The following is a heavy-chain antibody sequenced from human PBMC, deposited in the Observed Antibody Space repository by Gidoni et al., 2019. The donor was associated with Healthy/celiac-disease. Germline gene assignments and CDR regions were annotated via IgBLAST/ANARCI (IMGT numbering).Heavy chain of an antibody. Sequence: QVQLVQSGAEVKKPGSSVKVSCKASGGTFSSYAISWVRQAPGQGLEWMGGIIPIFGTANYAQKFQGRVTITADKSTSTAYMELSSLRSEDTAVYYCARDIVVVVAATGDYYYYYMDVWGKGTTVTVSS. V-gene: IGHV1-69*06. CDR1: GGTFSSYA. D-gene: IGHD2-15*01. CDR2: IIPIFGTA. CDR3: ARDIVVVVAATGDYYYYYMDV. J-gene: IGHJ6*03.